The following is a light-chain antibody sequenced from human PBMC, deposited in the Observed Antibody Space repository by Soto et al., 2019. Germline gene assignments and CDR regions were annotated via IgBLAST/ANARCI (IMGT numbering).Light chain of an antibody. CDR3: LQDYNYPRT. CDR1: HDIRTE. CDR2: GAT. J-gene: IGKJ1*01. V-gene: IGKV1-6*01. Sequence: ALQMTQSPSSLSASVGDRVTITRRASHDIRTELGWYQQKPGKAPKLLIYGATTLQSGVPSRFSGSGSGTDFTLTISGLQPEDLATYYCLQDYNYPRTFGQGTKVEVK.